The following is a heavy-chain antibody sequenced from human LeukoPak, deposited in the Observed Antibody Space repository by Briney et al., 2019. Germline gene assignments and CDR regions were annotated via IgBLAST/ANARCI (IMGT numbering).Heavy chain of an antibody. CDR3: ARYSSSWYPAYFDY. V-gene: IGHV4-59*12. CDR1: GGSITRFY. CDR2: IYDIGTT. Sequence: PSETLSLTCTVSGGSITRFYWSWIRQPPGKGLEWIGYIYDIGTTNYNPSLKTRVTMSVDTSNNQFSLKLSSVTAADTAVYYCARYSSSWYPAYFDYWGQGTLVTVSS. J-gene: IGHJ4*02. D-gene: IGHD6-13*01.